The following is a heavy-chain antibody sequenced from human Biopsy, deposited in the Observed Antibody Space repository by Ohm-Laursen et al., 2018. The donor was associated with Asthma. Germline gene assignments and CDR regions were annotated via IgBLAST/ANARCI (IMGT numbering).Heavy chain of an antibody. J-gene: IGHJ4*02. Sequence: SLRLSCSASGFTFSTSCMTWVRQAPGKGLEWVANIKEDGSEKNYVDSVKGRFTISRDNSMNTLYLHMNSLRVEDTAVYYCARGLDYSGRSGFDYWGQGTLVTVSS. V-gene: IGHV3-7*02. CDR1: GFTFSTSC. CDR3: ARGLDYSGRSGFDY. CDR2: IKEDGSEK. D-gene: IGHD3-10*01.